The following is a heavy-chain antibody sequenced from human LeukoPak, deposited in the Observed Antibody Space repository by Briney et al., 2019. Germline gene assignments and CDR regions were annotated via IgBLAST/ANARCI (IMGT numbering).Heavy chain of an antibody. D-gene: IGHD4-17*01. CDR3: AKDIVDYGDYLGAFDI. Sequence: GRFLRLSCAASGFTFDDYAMHWVRQAPGKGLEWVSGISWNSGSIGYADSVKGRFTISRDNAKNSLYLQMNSLRAEDTALYYCAKDIVDYGDYLGAFDIWGQGTMVTVSS. V-gene: IGHV3-9*01. J-gene: IGHJ3*02. CDR1: GFTFDDYA. CDR2: ISWNSGSI.